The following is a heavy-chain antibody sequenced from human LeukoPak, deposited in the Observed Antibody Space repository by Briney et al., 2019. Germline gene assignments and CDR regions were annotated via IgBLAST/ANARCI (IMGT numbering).Heavy chain of an antibody. Sequence: SVKVSCKASGGTFSSYAISWVRQAPGQGLEWMGGIIPIFGTANYAQKFQGRVTITADKSTSTAYIELSSLRSEDTAVYYCARSPRRSGYDFYGMDVWGKGTTVTVSS. V-gene: IGHV1-69*06. CDR1: GGTFSSYA. J-gene: IGHJ6*04. D-gene: IGHD5-12*01. CDR3: ARSPRRSGYDFYGMDV. CDR2: IIPIFGTA.